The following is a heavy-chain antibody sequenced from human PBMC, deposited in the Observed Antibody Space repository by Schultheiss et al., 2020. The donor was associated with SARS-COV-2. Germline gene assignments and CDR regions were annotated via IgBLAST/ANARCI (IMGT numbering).Heavy chain of an antibody. J-gene: IGHJ6*03. CDR3: ARDGMAAALNYYYYYMDV. CDR1: GFTFSYYA. Sequence: GGSLRLSCAASGFTFSYYAMNWVRQAPGKGLEWVSAISGSGGSTYYADSVKGRFTISRDNSKNTLYLQMNSLRAEDTAVYYCARDGMAAALNYYYYYMDVWGKGTTVTVSS. D-gene: IGHD2-15*01. V-gene: IGHV3-23*01. CDR2: ISGSGGST.